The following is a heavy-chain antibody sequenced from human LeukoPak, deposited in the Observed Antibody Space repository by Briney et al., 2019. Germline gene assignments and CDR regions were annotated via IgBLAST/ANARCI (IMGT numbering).Heavy chain of an antibody. V-gene: IGHV1-24*01. CDR3: ATSENSDYRYDGSSRYFDC. D-gene: IGHD3-16*02. J-gene: IGHJ4*02. CDR1: IYTFTELS. CDR2: FDSEDGEA. Sequence: ASVKVSCKVSIYTFTELSIHWVRQAPGKGLEWMGYFDSEDGEAIYAQKFQGRISVTEDTSADTAYLELTSLKSEDTAVYYCATSENSDYRYDGSSRYFDCWGQGTQLTVSS.